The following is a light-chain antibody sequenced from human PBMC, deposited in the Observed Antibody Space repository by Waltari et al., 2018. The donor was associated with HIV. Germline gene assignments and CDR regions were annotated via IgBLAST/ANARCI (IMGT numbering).Light chain of an antibody. CDR2: ELT. J-gene: IGLJ2*01. V-gene: IGLV2-8*01. CDR3: SSYAPTNNFYVR. Sequence: QSALTHPPSASGSPGQSVTISCTGTSSDIRGYTYVSSYQQHPGKAPKLIMTELTKRPSGVPDRFSGSKSGNTASLTVSGLQAEDEAHYYCSSYAPTNNFYVRLGGGTALTVL. CDR1: SSDIRGYTY.